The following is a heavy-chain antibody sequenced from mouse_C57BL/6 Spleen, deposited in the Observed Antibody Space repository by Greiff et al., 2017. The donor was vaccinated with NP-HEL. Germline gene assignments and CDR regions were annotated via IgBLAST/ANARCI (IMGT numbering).Heavy chain of an antibody. CDR1: GYTFTDYY. J-gene: IGHJ4*01. CDR2: INPNNGGT. CDR3: ARRDTRLLKGEDAMDY. Sequence: VQLQQSGPELVKPGASVKISCKASGYTFTDYYMNWVKQSHGKSLEWIGDINPNNGGTSYNQKFKGKATLTVDKSSSTAYMELRSLTSEDSAVYYCARRDTRLLKGEDAMDYWGQGTSVTVSS. V-gene: IGHV1-26*01. D-gene: IGHD1-1*01.